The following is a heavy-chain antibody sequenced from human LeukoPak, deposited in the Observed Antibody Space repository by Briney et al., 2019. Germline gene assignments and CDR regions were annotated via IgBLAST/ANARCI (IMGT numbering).Heavy chain of an antibody. J-gene: IGHJ6*03. Sequence: GGSLRLSCAASGFTFNTYGMSWVRQAPGKGLEWVSGISGSGGATYYADSVKGRFTISRDNAKNSLYLQMNSLRAEDTAVYYCARVMEYYYYYMDVWGKGTTVTVSS. V-gene: IGHV3-23*01. CDR2: ISGSGGAT. D-gene: IGHD3-10*01. CDR3: ARVMEYYYYYMDV. CDR1: GFTFNTYG.